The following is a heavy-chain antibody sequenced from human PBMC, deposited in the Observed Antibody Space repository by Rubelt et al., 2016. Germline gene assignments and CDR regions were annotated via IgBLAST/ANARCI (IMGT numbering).Heavy chain of an antibody. V-gene: IGHV4-59*01. CDR2: IYYTGFT. CDR3: ARNWDQLALYFDY. J-gene: IGHJ4*02. D-gene: IGHD2-2*01. Sequence: QVQLQESGPELVKPSETLSLTCTVSGGSISSYYWSWIRQPPGKGLAWIGYIYYTGFTTFNPSLHSRVTISLDTSNNHFSLSGSVVAAADTAVYYCARNWDQLALYFDYGGQGTLVTVSA. CDR1: GGSISSYY.